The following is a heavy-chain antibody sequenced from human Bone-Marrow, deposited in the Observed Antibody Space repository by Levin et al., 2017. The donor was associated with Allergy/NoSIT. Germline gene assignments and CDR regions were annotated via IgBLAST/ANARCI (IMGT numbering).Heavy chain of an antibody. CDR3: ARDIGGTTHFDL. V-gene: IGHV1-46*01. D-gene: IGHD1-7*01. Sequence: GESLKISCKASGFSFSIFYLHWVRQAPGQGLEWVGIINPSGGSATYAQKFQGRVTMTRDTSTSTVYMQLSSLTSEDTAVYYCARDIGGTTHFDLWGQGTLVTVSS. CDR2: INPSGGSA. J-gene: IGHJ4*02. CDR1: GFSFSIFY.